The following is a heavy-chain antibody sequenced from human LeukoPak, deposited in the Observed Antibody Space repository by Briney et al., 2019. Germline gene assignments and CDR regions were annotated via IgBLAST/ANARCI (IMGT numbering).Heavy chain of an antibody. D-gene: IGHD1-26*01. J-gene: IGHJ4*02. CDR2: INSDGSSS. CDR3: ARKSAIVRVPFDN. V-gene: IGHV3-74*03. CDR1: GFAFSRYW. Sequence: PGGSLRLSCAASGFAFSRYWMHWVRQTPGKGLVWFSRINSDGSSSTHAGSVKGRFTISRDNAKNMLYLQLNSLRAEGTAVYYCARKSAIVRVPFDNWGQGTLVTVSS.